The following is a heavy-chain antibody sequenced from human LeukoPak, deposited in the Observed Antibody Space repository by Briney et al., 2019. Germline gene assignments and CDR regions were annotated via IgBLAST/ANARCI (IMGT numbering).Heavy chain of an antibody. CDR2: IYYIENT. J-gene: IGHJ4*02. CDR3: ARHESSAPFDY. CDR1: GVPVSSGGYY. V-gene: IGHV4-31*03. Sequence: SQTLSLTCTVSGVPVSSGGYYWSWLRQHPGKGLEWIGYIYYIENTYHNPSLKSRVTISVDTSKNHFSLRLSSVTAADTAVYYCARHESSAPFDYWGQGTLVTVSS. D-gene: IGHD3-22*01.